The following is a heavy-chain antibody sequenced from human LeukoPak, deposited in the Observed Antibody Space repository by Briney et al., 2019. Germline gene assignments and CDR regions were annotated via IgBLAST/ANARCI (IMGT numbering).Heavy chain of an antibody. Sequence: SETLSLTCTVSGGSISSGGYYWSWIRQHPGKGLEWIGYIYYSGSTYYNPSLKSRVTISVDTSKNQFSLKLSSVTAADTAVYYCARGVLGWFDPWGQGTLVTVSS. CDR1: GGSISSGGYY. V-gene: IGHV4-31*03. J-gene: IGHJ5*02. CDR3: ARGVLGWFDP. CDR2: IYYSGST.